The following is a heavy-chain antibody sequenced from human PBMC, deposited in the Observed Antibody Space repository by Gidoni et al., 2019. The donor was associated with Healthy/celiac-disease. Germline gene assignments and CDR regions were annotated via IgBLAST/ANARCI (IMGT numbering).Heavy chain of an antibody. CDR3: ARGYCSSTSCPSRPGYYYYGMDV. D-gene: IGHD2-2*01. CDR2: KWYDGSNK. J-gene: IGHJ6*02. Sequence: QVQLVESGGGVVQPGRSLRLSCAASGFTFSSHGMHWFRQAPGKGLEWVAVKWYDGSNKYYADSVKGRFTISRDNSKNTLYLQMNSLRAEDTAVYYCARGYCSSTSCPSRPGYYYYGMDVWGQGTTVTVSS. CDR1: GFTFSSHG. V-gene: IGHV3-33*01.